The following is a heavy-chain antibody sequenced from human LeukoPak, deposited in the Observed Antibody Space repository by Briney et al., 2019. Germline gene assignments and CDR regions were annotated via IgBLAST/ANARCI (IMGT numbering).Heavy chain of an antibody. CDR1: RFTFSSYG. Sequence: GGSLRLPCAASRFTFSSYGMHWVRQAPGKGLEWVSVISYDGSNKYYADSVKGRFTISRDNSKNTLYLQMNSLRTEDTAVYYCAKDSPYNDYWGQGTLVTVSS. CDR2: ISYDGSNK. CDR3: AKDSPYNDY. J-gene: IGHJ4*02. D-gene: IGHD1-14*01. V-gene: IGHV3-30*18.